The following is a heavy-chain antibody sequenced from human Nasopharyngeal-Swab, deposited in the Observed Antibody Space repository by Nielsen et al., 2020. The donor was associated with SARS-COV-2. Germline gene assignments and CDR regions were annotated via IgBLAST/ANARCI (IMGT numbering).Heavy chain of an antibody. CDR3: ARADSYGYRGPFDY. J-gene: IGHJ4*02. CDR2: TSSSSSYI. Sequence: VRQAPGKGLEWVSSTSSSSSYIYYADSVKGRFTISRDNAKNSLYLQMNSLRAEDTAVYYCARADSYGYRGPFDYWGQGTPVTVSS. D-gene: IGHD5-18*01. V-gene: IGHV3-21*01.